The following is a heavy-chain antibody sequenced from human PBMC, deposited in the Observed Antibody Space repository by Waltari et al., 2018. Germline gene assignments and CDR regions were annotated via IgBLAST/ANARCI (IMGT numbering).Heavy chain of an antibody. J-gene: IGHJ4*02. D-gene: IGHD1-1*01. V-gene: IGHV3-74*01. CDR1: GFTFSDSW. CDR3: ARAWRGTTSHCLDS. CDR2: INGDETTT. Sequence: EVQLVESGGGLVQPGGSLRLSCVTSGFTFSDSWMHWVRHAPGEGLVWVSRINGDETTTAYADSVKGRFTISRDNAKNTVFLQMNSLGVEDTAVYYCARAWRGTTSHCLDSWGQGTLVTVSS.